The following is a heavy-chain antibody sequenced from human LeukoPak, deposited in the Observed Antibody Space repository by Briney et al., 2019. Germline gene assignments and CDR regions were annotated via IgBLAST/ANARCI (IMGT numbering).Heavy chain of an antibody. D-gene: IGHD3-22*01. J-gene: IGHJ4*02. V-gene: IGHV3-15*01. CDR2: IKSKTDGGTT. CDR3: TTERHRYYYDSSGSRGNLYYFDY. Sequence: GGSLRLSCAASGFTFSNAWMSWVRQAPGKGMEWVGRIKSKTDGGTTDYAAAVKGRLRISRDDSKNTLYLQMNSLKTEDTAVYYCTTERHRYYYDSSGSRGNLYYFDYWGQGTLVTVSS. CDR1: GFTFSNAW.